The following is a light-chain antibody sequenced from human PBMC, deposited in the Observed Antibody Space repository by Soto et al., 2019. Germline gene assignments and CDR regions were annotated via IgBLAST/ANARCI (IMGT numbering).Light chain of an antibody. J-gene: IGKJ2*01. V-gene: IGKV3-20*01. CDR3: QQYGSSPRT. CDR2: GAS. CDR1: QSVSTY. Sequence: EIVLTQSPATLSLSPGERATLSCRASQSVSTYLAWYQQKLGQAPRLLIYGASSRATGIPDRFSGSGSGTDFTLTISRLEPEDFAVYYCQQYGSSPRTFGQGTKLEIK.